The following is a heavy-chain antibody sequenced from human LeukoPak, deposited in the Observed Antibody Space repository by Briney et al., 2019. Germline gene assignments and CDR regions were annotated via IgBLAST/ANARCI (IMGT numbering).Heavy chain of an antibody. Sequence: KSSETLSLTCTVSGGSISSYYWSWIRQPAGKGLEWIGRIYTSGSTNYNPSLKSRVTMSVDTSKNQFSLKLGSVTAADTAVYYCAREGITMVPGVNWFDPWGQGTLVTVSS. J-gene: IGHJ5*02. V-gene: IGHV4-4*07. CDR1: GGSISSYY. CDR3: AREGITMVPGVNWFDP. D-gene: IGHD3-10*01. CDR2: IYTSGST.